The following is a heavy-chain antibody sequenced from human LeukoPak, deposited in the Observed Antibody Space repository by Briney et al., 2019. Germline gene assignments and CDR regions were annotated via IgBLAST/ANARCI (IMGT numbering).Heavy chain of an antibody. V-gene: IGHV1-2*02. J-gene: IGHJ4*02. CDR1: GYTFTGYY. CDR2: INSNSGGT. D-gene: IGHD3-10*01. Sequence: ASVKASCKASGYTFTGYYMHWVRQAPGQGLEWMGWINSNSGGTKYAQKFQGRVTMTRDTSITTVYMELSSLRSDDTAVYYCARDYYGSGSYYQLGYWGQGTLVTVSS. CDR3: ARDYYGSGSYYQLGY.